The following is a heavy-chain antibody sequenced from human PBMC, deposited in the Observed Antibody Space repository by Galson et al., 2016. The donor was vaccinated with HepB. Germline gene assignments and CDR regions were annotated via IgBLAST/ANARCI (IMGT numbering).Heavy chain of an antibody. D-gene: IGHD3-22*01. Sequence: SVKVSCKASGGTFSSYAISWVRQAPGQGLEWMGRIIPILGIANYAQKFQGRVTITADKSTSTAYMELSSLRSEDTAVYYCARDLVVTRNYYYYHYMDVWGKGTTVTVSS. CDR3: ARDLVVTRNYYYYHYMDV. CDR2: IIPILGIA. V-gene: IGHV1-69*04. CDR1: GGTFSSYA. J-gene: IGHJ6*03.